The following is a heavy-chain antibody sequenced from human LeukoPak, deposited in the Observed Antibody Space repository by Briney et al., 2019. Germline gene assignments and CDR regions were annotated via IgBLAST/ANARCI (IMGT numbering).Heavy chain of an antibody. CDR1: GGTFSRNA. J-gene: IGHJ4*02. CDR2: MSPNSGDT. CDR3: VRTPPNWGFDY. Sequence: ASVKVSCKASGGTFSRNAINWVRQATGQGLEWMGWMSPNSGDTGYAQKFQGRVTMTSDSSISTAYMELSSLRSEDTAIYYCVRTPPNWGFDYWGQGTLVTVSS. V-gene: IGHV1-8*01. D-gene: IGHD7-27*01.